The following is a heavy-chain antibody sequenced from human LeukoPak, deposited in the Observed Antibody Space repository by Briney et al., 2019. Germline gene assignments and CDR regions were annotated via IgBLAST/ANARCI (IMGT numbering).Heavy chain of an antibody. V-gene: IGHV3-53*01. CDR3: SRELFSAFDI. D-gene: IGHD1-26*01. CDR2: IYSGGST. J-gene: IGHJ3*02. CDR1: GFTVSSNY. Sequence: GGSLRLSCAASGFTVSSNYMSWVRQAPGKGLEWVSVIYSGGSTYYADSVKGRFTISRDNSKNTLYLQMNGLRAEDTAVYYCSRELFSAFDIWGQGTMVTVSS.